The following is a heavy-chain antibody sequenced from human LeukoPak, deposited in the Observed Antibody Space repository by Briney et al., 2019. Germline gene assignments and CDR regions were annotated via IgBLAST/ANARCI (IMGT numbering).Heavy chain of an antibody. Sequence: SETLSLTCTVSGGSISSYYWSWIRQPPGKGLEWIGYIYYSGSTNYNPSLKSRVTISVDTSKNQFSLKLSSVTAADTAVYYCATRGWNWYFDLWGRGTLVTVSS. D-gene: IGHD3-10*01. CDR2: IYYSGST. J-gene: IGHJ2*01. CDR1: GGSISSYY. V-gene: IGHV4-59*08. CDR3: ATRGWNWYFDL.